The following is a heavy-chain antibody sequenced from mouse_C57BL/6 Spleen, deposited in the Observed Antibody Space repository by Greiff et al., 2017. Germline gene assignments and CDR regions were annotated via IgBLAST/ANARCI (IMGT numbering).Heavy chain of an antibody. D-gene: IGHD2-10*02. CDR3: ARFRYGNYGYFDV. J-gene: IGHJ1*03. V-gene: IGHV7-3*01. CDR1: GFTFTDYY. CDR2: IRNKANGYTT. Sequence: EVMLVESGGGLVQPGGSLSLSCAASGFTFTDYYMSWVRQPPGKALEWLGFIRNKANGYTTEYSASVKGRFTISRDNSQSILYLQMNALRAEDSATYDCARFRYGNYGYFDVWGTGTTVTVSS.